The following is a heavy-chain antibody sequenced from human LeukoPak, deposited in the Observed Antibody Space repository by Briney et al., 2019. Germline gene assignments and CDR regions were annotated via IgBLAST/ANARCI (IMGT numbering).Heavy chain of an antibody. CDR3: ARESIYGDYPDY. D-gene: IGHD4-17*01. J-gene: IGHJ4*02. CDR1: GYTFTANY. V-gene: IGHV1-2*02. Sequence: ASVKVSCKASGYTFTANYKQWVRQAPGPGIELMGWINPNNGGTNYAQNFQGRVSMTRDTSISTAYMELSRLRSDDTAVYYCARESIYGDYPDYWGQGTLVTVSS. CDR2: INPNNGGT.